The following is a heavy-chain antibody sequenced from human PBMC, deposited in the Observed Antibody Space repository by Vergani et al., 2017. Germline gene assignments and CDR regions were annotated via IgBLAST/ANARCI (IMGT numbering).Heavy chain of an antibody. CDR3: ARGITMIVVVTSEGSRFDP. V-gene: IGHV4-30-4*01. CDR1: GGSISSGDYY. Sequence: QVQLQESGPGLVKPSQTLSLTCTVSGGSISSGDYYWSWIRQPPGKGLEWIGYIYYSGSTYYNPSLKSRVTISVDTSKNQFSLKLSSVTAADTAVYYCARGITMIVVVTSEGSRFDPWGQGTLVTVSS. CDR2: IYYSGST. J-gene: IGHJ5*02. D-gene: IGHD3-22*01.